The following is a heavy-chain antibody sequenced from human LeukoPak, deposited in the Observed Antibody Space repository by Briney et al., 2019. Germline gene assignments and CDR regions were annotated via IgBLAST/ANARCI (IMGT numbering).Heavy chain of an antibody. J-gene: IGHJ5*02. D-gene: IGHD6-6*01. CDR2: INHSGST. V-gene: IGHV4-34*01. CDR3: AREPYSSSLNWFDP. Sequence: SETLSLTCAVYGGSFSGYYWSWIRQPPGKGLEWIGEINHSGSTNYNPSLKSRVTISVDTSKNQFSLKLSSVTAADTAVYYCAREPYSSSLNWFDPWGQGTLDTVSS. CDR1: GGSFSGYY.